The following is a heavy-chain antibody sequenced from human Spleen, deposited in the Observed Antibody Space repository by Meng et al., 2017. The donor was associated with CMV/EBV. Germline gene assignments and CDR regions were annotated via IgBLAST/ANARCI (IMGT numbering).Heavy chain of an antibody. J-gene: IGHJ6*02. CDR1: GDSVSSNSAT. CDR3: TRDQFLLQDYYYGMDV. CDR2: TYYRSKWYN. Sequence: SETLSLTCVISGDSVSSNSATWNWIRQSPSRGLEWLERTYYRSKWYNDYAASVKSRITINPDTSKNQFSLQLNSVTPEDTAVYYCTRDQFLLQDYYYGMDVWGQGTTVTVSS. V-gene: IGHV6-1*01. D-gene: IGHD5/OR15-5a*01.